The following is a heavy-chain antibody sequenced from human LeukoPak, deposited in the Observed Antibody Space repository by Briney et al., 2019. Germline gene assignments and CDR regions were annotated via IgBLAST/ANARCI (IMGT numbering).Heavy chain of an antibody. D-gene: IGHD4-17*01. CDR2: ISSSGSTI. CDR1: GSTFSDYY. Sequence: GGSLRLSCAASGSTFSDYYMSWIRQAPGKGLEWVSYISSSGSTIYYADSVKGRFTISRDNAKNSLYLQMNSPRAEDTAVYYCARDQGYGDYGWFDPWGQGTLVTVSS. V-gene: IGHV3-11*04. CDR3: ARDQGYGDYGWFDP. J-gene: IGHJ5*02.